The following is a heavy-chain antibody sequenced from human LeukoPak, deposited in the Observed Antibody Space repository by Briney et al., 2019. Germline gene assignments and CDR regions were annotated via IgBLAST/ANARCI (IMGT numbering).Heavy chain of an antibody. CDR1: GFTFDDYA. CDR3: AEDRVRGATTGWYFDL. CDR2: ISWNSGSI. V-gene: IGHV3-9*01. J-gene: IGHJ2*01. Sequence: GGSLRLSCAASGFTFDDYAMHWVRQAPGKGLEWVSGISWNSGSIGYADSVKGRFTISRDNAKNSLYLQMNSLRAEDTALYYCAEDRVRGATTGWYFDLWGRGTLVTVSS. D-gene: IGHD3-10*01.